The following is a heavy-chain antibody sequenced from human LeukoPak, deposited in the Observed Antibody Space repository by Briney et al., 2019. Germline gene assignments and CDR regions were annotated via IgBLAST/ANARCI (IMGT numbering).Heavy chain of an antibody. D-gene: IGHD1-26*01. CDR2: IYYSGRT. J-gene: IGHJ4*02. V-gene: IGHV4-39*01. CDR1: GGSISSSSYY. Sequence: PSETLSLTCTVSGGSISSSSYYWGWIRQPPGKGLEWIGSIYYSGRTYYNPSLKSRVTISVDTSKNQFSLKLSSVTAADTAVYYCARIVGASDYWGQGTLVTVSS. CDR3: ARIVGASDY.